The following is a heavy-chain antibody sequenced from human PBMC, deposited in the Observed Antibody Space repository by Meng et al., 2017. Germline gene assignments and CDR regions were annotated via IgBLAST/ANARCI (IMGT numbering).Heavy chain of an antibody. D-gene: IGHD2-21*02. CDR3: ARALLRGMECGGDCYSDY. CDR2: ISAYNGNT. CDR1: GYTFTSYG. Sequence: ASVKVSCKASGYTFTSYGISWVRQAPGQGLEWMGWISAYNGNTNYAQKLQGRVTMTTDTSTSTAYMELRSLRSDDTAVYYCARALLRGMECGGDCYSDYWGQGTLVTVSS. V-gene: IGHV1-18*01. J-gene: IGHJ4*02.